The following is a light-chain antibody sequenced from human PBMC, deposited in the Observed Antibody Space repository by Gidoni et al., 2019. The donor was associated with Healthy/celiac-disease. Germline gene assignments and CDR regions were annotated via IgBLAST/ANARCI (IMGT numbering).Light chain of an antibody. Sequence: AIRMTQSPSSFSASTGDRVTITCRASQGISSYLAWYQQKPGKAPKLLIYAASTLQSGVPSRFSGSGSGTDFTLTISCLQSEDFATYYCQQYYSYPWTVXQGTKVEIK. V-gene: IGKV1-8*01. J-gene: IGKJ1*01. CDR3: QQYYSYPWT. CDR2: AAS. CDR1: QGISSY.